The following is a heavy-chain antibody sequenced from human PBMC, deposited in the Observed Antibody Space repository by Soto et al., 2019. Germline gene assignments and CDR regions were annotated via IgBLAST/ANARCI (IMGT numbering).Heavy chain of an antibody. CDR1: GGSISSSSYY. CDR3: ARHRQGYCSGGSCYEAMSYYYYYYMDV. J-gene: IGHJ6*03. Sequence: SETLSLTCTVSGGSISSSSYYWGWIRQPPGKGLEWIGSIYYSGSTYYNPSLKSRVTISVDTSKNQFSLKLSSVTAADTAVYYCARHRQGYCSGGSCYEAMSYYYYYYMDVWGKGTTVTVSS. V-gene: IGHV4-39*01. D-gene: IGHD2-15*01. CDR2: IYYSGST.